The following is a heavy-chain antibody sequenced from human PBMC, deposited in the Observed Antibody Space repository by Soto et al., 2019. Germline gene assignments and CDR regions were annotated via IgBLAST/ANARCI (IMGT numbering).Heavy chain of an antibody. J-gene: IGHJ5*02. CDR2: ISGSGGST. CDR1: GFTFSSYA. CDR3: AIKRRGYCSSTSCYVWFDP. V-gene: IGHV3-23*01. D-gene: IGHD2-2*01. Sequence: EVQLLESGGGLVQPGGSLRLSCAASGFTFSSYAMSWVRQAPGKGLEWVSAISGSGGSTYYADSVKGRFTISRDKSKNTLYLQMNSLRAEDTAVYYCAIKRRGYCSSTSCYVWFDPWGQGTLVTVSS.